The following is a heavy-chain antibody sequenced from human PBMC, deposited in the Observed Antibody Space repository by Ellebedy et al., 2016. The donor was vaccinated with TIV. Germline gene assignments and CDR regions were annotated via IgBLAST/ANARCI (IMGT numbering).Heavy chain of an antibody. Sequence: GGSLRLSXAASGFTFSSYGMHWVRQAPGKGLEWVAVISYDGSNKYYADSVKGRFTISRDNSKNTLYLQMNSLRAEDTAVHYCATYCSSTSCYNYYYMDVWGKGTTVTVSS. J-gene: IGHJ6*03. V-gene: IGHV3-30*03. CDR1: GFTFSSYG. D-gene: IGHD2-2*02. CDR2: ISYDGSNK. CDR3: ATYCSSTSCYNYYYMDV.